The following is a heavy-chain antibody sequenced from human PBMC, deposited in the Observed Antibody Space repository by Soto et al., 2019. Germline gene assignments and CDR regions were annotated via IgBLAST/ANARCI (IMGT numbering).Heavy chain of an antibody. V-gene: IGHV4-39*01. D-gene: IGHD3-10*01. Sequence: LSITCIVSGGSISSTTYYWGWIRQPPGKGLEWIGVIYYTGSAYYSPSLKSRVTMSVDTSKNQFSLKLSSVTAADTAVYYCVRPLGGSSYYFEYWGQGTLVTVSS. CDR2: IYYTGSA. J-gene: IGHJ4*02. CDR3: VRPLGGSSYYFEY. CDR1: GGSISSTTYY.